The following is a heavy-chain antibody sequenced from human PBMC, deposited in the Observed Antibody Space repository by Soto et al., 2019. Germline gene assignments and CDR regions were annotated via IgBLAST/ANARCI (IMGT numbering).Heavy chain of an antibody. D-gene: IGHD2-2*01. CDR3: ATLGRIVVVPAAWGWFDP. J-gene: IGHJ5*02. Sequence: QVQLVQSGAEVKKPGASVKVSCKVSGYTLTELSMHWVRQAPGKGLEWMGGFDPEDGETIYAQKFQGRVTMTEDTSTDTAYMELSSLRSEDTAVYYCATLGRIVVVPAAWGWFDPWGQGTLVTVSS. CDR2: FDPEDGET. CDR1: GYTLTELS. V-gene: IGHV1-24*01.